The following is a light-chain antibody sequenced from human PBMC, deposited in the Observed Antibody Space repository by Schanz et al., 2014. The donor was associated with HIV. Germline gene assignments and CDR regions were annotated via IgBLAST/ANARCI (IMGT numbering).Light chain of an antibody. CDR1: QSVSSNF. CDR2: AAS. CDR3: HHYGGS. V-gene: IGKV3-20*01. J-gene: IGKJ3*01. Sequence: EIVLTQSPGTLSLSLGERATLSCRASQSVSSNFLAWYQQKPGQSPRLLIYAASSRASGIPDRFSGSGSGADFTLTISGLEPEDFAVYYCHHYGGSFGPGTTVDYK.